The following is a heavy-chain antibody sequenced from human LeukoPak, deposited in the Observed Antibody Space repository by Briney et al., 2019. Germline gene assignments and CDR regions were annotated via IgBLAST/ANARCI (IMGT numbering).Heavy chain of an antibody. J-gene: IGHJ2*01. D-gene: IGHD6-13*01. V-gene: IGHV3-48*03. CDR1: GFTFSGYE. CDR2: ISVNGGAM. Sequence: GGTLRLSCTASGFTFSGYEMTWVRQAPGKGLEWMSYISVNGGAMHYADSVRGRFTTSRDDAKNSLYLHMNSLRVEDTAIYYCARKTDRLGAVGRDRYFDLWGRGTLITVSS. CDR3: ARKTDRLGAVGRDRYFDL.